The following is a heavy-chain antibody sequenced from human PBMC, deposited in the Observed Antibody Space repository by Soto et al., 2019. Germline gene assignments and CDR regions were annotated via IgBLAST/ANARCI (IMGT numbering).Heavy chain of an antibody. CDR3: ARRWVNYGPLDF. D-gene: IGHD3-10*01. CDR1: GDSVSSHTIA. Sequence: QVQLQQSGPGLVKPSQTLSLTCAISGDSVSSHTIAWNWIRKSPSRGLEWLGRTYYWSTWKNDSAESVKSRITVNPDTSNNQFSLQLNSVTPDDTAVYYCARRWVNYGPLDFWSQGTLVTVSS. J-gene: IGHJ4*02. CDR2: TYYWSTWKN. V-gene: IGHV6-1*01.